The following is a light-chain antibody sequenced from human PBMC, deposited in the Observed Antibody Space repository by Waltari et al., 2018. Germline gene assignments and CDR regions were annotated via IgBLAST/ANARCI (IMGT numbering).Light chain of an antibody. V-gene: IGLV1-44*01. J-gene: IGLJ2*01. Sequence: NPVNWYQQLPGRAPKLLIYSNSHRPSGVPDRFSASTSGRSASLVISGLQSDDEGNYYCASWDYSLNGVVYGGGTKLTVL. CDR3: ASWDYSLNGVV. CDR1: NP. CDR2: SNS.